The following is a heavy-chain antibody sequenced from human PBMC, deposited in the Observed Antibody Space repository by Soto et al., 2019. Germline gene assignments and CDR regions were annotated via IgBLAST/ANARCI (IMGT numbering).Heavy chain of an antibody. D-gene: IGHD2-15*01. CDR2: ISTYNGDT. Sequence: QVQLAQSGAEVKKPGASVKVSCKASDYSFTSYGIAWVRQAPGQGLEWMGWISTYNGDTDYAQNLQGRVIMTTDTSTTTAYMELRSLRSDDTAVYYCAIEGSRPYYYYGMDVWGQGTTVSVSS. J-gene: IGHJ6*02. V-gene: IGHV1-18*01. CDR3: AIEGSRPYYYYGMDV. CDR1: DYSFTSYG.